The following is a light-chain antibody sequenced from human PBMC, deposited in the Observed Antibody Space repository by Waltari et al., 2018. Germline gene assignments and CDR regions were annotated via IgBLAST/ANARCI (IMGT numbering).Light chain of an antibody. J-gene: IGLJ3*02. Sequence: QLVLTQSPSASASLGASVKLTCTLSSGHSNNVIAWHQQQPETGPRYLMKVNSNGSHSKGDEIPDRFSGSSSGAERYLTISSLQSEDEADYYCQTGGHGTWVFGGGTKLTVL. CDR2: VNSNGSH. V-gene: IGLV4-69*02. CDR1: SGHSNNV. CDR3: QTGGHGTWV.